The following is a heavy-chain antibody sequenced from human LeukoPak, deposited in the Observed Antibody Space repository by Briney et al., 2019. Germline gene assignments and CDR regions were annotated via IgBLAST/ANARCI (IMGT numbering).Heavy chain of an antibody. CDR3: ARGTVVTYNWFDP. J-gene: IGHJ5*02. CDR2: IYTNGST. V-gene: IGHV4-61*02. Sequence: SQTLSLTCTVSGGSISSGSYYWSWIRQPAGKGLEWIGRIYTNGSTNYNPSLKSRVTISVDTSKNQFSLKLSSVTAADTAVYYCARGTVVTYNWFDPWGQGTLVTVSS. CDR1: GGSISSGSYY. D-gene: IGHD4-23*01.